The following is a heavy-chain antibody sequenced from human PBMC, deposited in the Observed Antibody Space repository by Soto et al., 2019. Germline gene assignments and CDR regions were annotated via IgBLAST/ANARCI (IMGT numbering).Heavy chain of an antibody. CDR1: GGTFTKYT. D-gene: IGHD7-27*01. Sequence: QVQLVQSGAEVKKPGSSVKVSCKASGGTFTKYTISWVRQAPGQGLEWMGGIIPIFGATNYVQKFRGRVTITADECTNTAYMELSRRTSNGTAVYFCARDGDGNPMAYWGQGTLVTVSS. CDR3: ARDGDGNPMAY. CDR2: IIPIFGAT. J-gene: IGHJ4*02. V-gene: IGHV1-69*01.